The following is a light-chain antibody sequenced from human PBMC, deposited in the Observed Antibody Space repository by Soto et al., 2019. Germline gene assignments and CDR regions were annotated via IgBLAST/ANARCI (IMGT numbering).Light chain of an antibody. CDR3: QQRSNWPPLT. J-gene: IGKJ4*01. Sequence: EIVVTQSPATLSLSPGERATLSCRTSQSVGSYLAWYQKKPGQAPRLLIYDSSNRATGIPARFSGSGSGRDFTLTISSLEPEDFAVYYCQQRSNWPPLTFGGGTKVELK. CDR2: DSS. CDR1: QSVGSY. V-gene: IGKV3-11*02.